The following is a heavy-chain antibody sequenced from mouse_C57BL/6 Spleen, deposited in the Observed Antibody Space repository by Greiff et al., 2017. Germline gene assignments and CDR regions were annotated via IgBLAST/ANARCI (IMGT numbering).Heavy chain of an antibody. CDR3: AREDYYGPFAY. D-gene: IGHD1-1*01. CDR1: GYTFTDYY. CDR2: IYPGSGNT. V-gene: IGHV1-76*01. J-gene: IGHJ3*01. Sequence: VQLQQSGAELVRPGASVKLSCKASGYTFTDYYINWVKQRPGQGLEWIARIYPGSGNTYCNEKFKGKATLTAEKSSSTAYMQLSSLTSEDSAVYFCAREDYYGPFAYWGQGTLVTVSA.